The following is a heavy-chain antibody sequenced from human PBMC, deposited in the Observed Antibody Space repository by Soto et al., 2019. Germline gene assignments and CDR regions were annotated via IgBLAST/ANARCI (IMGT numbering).Heavy chain of an antibody. Sequence: SETLSLTCTVSGGSISSYYWSWIRQPPGKGLEWIGYIYYSGSTNYNPSLKSRVTISVDTSKNQFSLKMRYVTAADTAVYYCASGPRGSYFWYFDYWGQGTLVTVSS. V-gene: IGHV4-59*01. CDR2: IYYSGST. CDR3: ASGPRGSYFWYFDY. D-gene: IGHD1-26*01. J-gene: IGHJ4*02. CDR1: GGSISSYY.